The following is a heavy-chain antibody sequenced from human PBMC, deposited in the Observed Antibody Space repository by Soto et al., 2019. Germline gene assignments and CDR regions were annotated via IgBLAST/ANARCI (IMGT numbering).Heavy chain of an antibody. Sequence: GGSLRLSCAASGFTFSDHYMDWVRQAPGKGLEWVGRTRNKANSYTTEYAASVKGRFTISRDDSKNSLYLQMNSLKTEDTAVYYCAREISSSWYFDYWGQGTLVTVSS. CDR1: GFTFSDHY. CDR2: TRNKANSYTT. CDR3: AREISSSWYFDY. D-gene: IGHD6-13*01. V-gene: IGHV3-72*01. J-gene: IGHJ4*02.